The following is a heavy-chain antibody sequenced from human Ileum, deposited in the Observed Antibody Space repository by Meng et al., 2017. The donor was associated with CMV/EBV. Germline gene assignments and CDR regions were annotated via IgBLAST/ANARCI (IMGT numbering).Heavy chain of an antibody. Sequence: GSLRLSFSVSGASVSSSRYYWGWVRQSPGKGLEWIGSVYFSGSTYYNPSLESRVTVLLDTSKNQLSLKLSSVTAADMAVYYCARSIVVVPATLYGNWFDPWGQGTLVTVSS. CDR3: ARSIVVVPATLYGNWFDP. D-gene: IGHD2-2*01. V-gene: IGHV4-39*01. J-gene: IGHJ5*02. CDR1: GASVSSSRYY. CDR2: VYFSGST.